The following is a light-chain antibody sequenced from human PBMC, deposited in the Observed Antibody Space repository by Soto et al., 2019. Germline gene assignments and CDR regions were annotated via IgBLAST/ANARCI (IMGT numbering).Light chain of an antibody. J-gene: IGKJ1*01. CDR3: QQYGSSPWP. CDR2: GAS. CDR1: QSVSSSY. Sequence: EIVLTQSPGTLSLSPGERATLSCRASQSVSSSYLAWYQQKPGQAPRLLIYGASSRATGIPDRFSGSGSGTDVTLTISRLEPEEFAVYYCQQYGSSPWPFGQGTKVELK. V-gene: IGKV3-20*01.